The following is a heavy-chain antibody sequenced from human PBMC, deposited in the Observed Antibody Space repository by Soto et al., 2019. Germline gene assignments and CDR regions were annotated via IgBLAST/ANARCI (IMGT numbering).Heavy chain of an antibody. D-gene: IGHD5-18*01. CDR1: GGSISSGDYY. J-gene: IGHJ5*02. V-gene: IGHV4-30-4*02. CDR2: IYYSGST. Sequence: SETLSLTCTVSGGSISSGDYYWSWIRQPPGKGLEWIGYIYYSGSTYYNPSLKSRVTISVDTSKNQFSLKLSSVTAADTAVYYCARGGYRTLAWFDPWGQGTLVTVSS. CDR3: ARGGYRTLAWFDP.